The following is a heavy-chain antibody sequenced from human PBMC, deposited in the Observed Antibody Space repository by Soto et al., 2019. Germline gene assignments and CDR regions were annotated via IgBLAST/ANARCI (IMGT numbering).Heavy chain of an antibody. J-gene: IGHJ5*02. CDR3: ARDRGGLGS. CDR1: GDSVSSDTAA. D-gene: IGHD3-16*01. V-gene: IGHV6-1*01. CDR2: TYYRSKWYN. Sequence: QVQLQQSGPGLVKPSQTLSLTCAISGDSVSSDTAAWNWIRQSPSRGLEWLGRTYYRSKWYNDYAISMKSRRSLDPATSKNQSSLQLRYVTPEDTAVYYCARDRGGLGSWGQGTLVTVSS.